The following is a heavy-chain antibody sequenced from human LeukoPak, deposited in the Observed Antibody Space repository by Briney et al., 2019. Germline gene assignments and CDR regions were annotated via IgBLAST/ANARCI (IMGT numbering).Heavy chain of an antibody. Sequence: GGSLRLSCAASGFTFSSYGMSWVRQAPGKGLEWVSAISGSGGSTYYADPVKGRFTISRDNSKNTLYLQMNSLSAEDAAVYYCAKGNSASCYSAFDHWGQGTLVTVSS. CDR3: AKGNSASCYSAFDH. D-gene: IGHD2-2*02. CDR1: GFTFSSYG. CDR2: ISGSGGST. J-gene: IGHJ4*02. V-gene: IGHV3-23*01.